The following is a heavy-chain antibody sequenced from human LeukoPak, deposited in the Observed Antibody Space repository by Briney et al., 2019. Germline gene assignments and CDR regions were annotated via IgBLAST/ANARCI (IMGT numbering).Heavy chain of an antibody. D-gene: IGHD1-14*01. CDR1: GFPFSTYW. CDR3: TTLYPTGFDI. CDR2: IKSDGSST. J-gene: IGHJ3*02. V-gene: IGHV3-74*01. Sequence: GGSLRLSCAASGFPFSTYWMYWVRQAPGKGLVWVSRIKSDGSSTSYADSVKGRFTISRDNAKNTLYLQMNSLRAEDTAVYYCTTLYPTGFDIWGQGTMVAVSS.